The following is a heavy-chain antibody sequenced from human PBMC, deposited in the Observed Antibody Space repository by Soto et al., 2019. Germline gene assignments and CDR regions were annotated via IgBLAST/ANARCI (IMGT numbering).Heavy chain of an antibody. J-gene: IGHJ5*02. V-gene: IGHV1-8*01. Sequence: QEQLVQSGAEVKRPGASVKVSCRASGYNFMASNLNWVRQAAGQGPEWMGWMNPANGNAAYARKFQCRVTMTRDISTDTAYMELGGVSSGDTAIYYCARAVGIAVTGLDLWGPGTLVTVSS. CDR1: GYNFMASN. D-gene: IGHD6-19*01. CDR2: MNPANGNA. CDR3: ARAVGIAVTGLDL.